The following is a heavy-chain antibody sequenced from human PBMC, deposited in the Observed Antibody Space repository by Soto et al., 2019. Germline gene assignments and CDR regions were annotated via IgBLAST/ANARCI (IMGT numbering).Heavy chain of an antibody. CDR2: IYYSGST. J-gene: IGHJ4*02. D-gene: IGHD3-22*01. CDR3: ARVFWHYYDSSGYTRCFDY. Sequence: PSETLSLTCTVSGGSVSSGSYYWSWIRQPPGKGLEWIGYIYYSGSTNYNPSLKSRVTISVDTSKNQFSLKLSSVTAADTAVYYCARVFWHYYDSSGYTRCFDYWGQGTLVTVSS. CDR1: GGSVSSGSYY. V-gene: IGHV4-61*01.